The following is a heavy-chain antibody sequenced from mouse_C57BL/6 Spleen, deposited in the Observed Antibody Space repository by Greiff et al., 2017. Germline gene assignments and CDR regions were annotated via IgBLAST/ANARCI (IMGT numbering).Heavy chain of an antibody. D-gene: IGHD2-1*01. J-gene: IGHJ4*01. CDR3: ARSLHFYAMDY. CDR1: GYSFTSYY. V-gene: IGHV1-66*01. CDR2: IYPGSGNT. Sequence: QVQLKESGPELVKPGASVKISCKASGYSFTSYYIHWVKQRPGQGLEWIGWIYPGSGNTKYNEKFKGKATLTADTSSSTAYMQLSSLTSEDSAVYYCARSLHFYAMDYWGQGTSVTVSS.